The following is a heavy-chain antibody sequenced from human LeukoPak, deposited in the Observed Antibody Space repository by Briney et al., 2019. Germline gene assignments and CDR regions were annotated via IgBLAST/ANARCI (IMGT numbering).Heavy chain of an antibody. J-gene: IGHJ4*02. Sequence: GGSLRLSCAASGFSFDTYAMHWVRQAPGQGLEWVALIWHDGSHKFYSNSVRRQFTISRDNSKNTVYLQMNNLRPDDTAVYYCAREIFGSGSCPDFWGQGTLVTVSS. CDR3: AREIFGSGSCPDF. V-gene: IGHV3-33*01. D-gene: IGHD3-10*01. CDR1: GFSFDTYA. CDR2: IWHDGSHK.